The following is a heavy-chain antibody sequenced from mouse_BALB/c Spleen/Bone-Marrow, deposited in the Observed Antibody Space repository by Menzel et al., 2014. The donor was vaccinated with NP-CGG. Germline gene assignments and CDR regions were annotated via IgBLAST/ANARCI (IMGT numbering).Heavy chain of an antibody. CDR2: SRNKANDYTR. V-gene: IGHV7-1*02. Sequence: EVKLVESGGGLVQPGGSLRLSCATSGFTFSDFYMEWVRQPPGKRLEWIAASRNKANDYTREYSASVKDRFIVSRDTSQSILYLQMNALRAEDTAIYYCARDPRWLLAMDYWGQGTSVTVSS. D-gene: IGHD2-3*01. CDR3: ARDPRWLLAMDY. CDR1: GFTFSDFY. J-gene: IGHJ4*01.